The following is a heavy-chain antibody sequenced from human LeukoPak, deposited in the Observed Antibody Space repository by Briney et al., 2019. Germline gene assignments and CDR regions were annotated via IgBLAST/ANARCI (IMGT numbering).Heavy chain of an antibody. V-gene: IGHV4-59*01. CDR2: IYYSGST. CDR3: ARGATVTTWTYFDY. D-gene: IGHD4-17*01. Sequence: SETLSLTCTVSGGSISSYYWSWIRQPPGKGLEWIGYIYYSGSTNYNPSLKSRVTISVDTSKNQFSLKLSSVTAADAAVYYCARGATVTTWTYFDYWGQGTLVTVSS. J-gene: IGHJ4*02. CDR1: GGSISSYY.